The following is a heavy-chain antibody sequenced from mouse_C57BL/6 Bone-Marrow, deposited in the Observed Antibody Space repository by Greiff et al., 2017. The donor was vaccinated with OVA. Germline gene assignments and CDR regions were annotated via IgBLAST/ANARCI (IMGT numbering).Heavy chain of an antibody. CDR2: IDPENGDT. J-gene: IGHJ2*01. Sequence: VQLQQSGAELVRPGASVKLSCTASGFNIKDDYMHWVKQRPEQGLEWIGWIDPENGDTEYASKFQGKATITADTSSNTAYLQLSSLTTKDTAVYYCTSYGNLDNWGQGTTLTVSS. CDR3: TSYGNLDN. CDR1: GFNIKDDY. V-gene: IGHV14-4*01. D-gene: IGHD2-1*01.